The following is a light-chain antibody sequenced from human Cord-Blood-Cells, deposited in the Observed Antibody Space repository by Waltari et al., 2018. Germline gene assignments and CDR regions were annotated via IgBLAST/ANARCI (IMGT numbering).Light chain of an antibody. V-gene: IGKV4-1*01. CDR2: WAA. CDR3: QQYYTLVT. CDR1: QSVLYSSNNKNY. J-gene: IGKJ4*01. Sequence: DIVMTQSPDSLAVSLGERATINCKSSQSVLYSSNNKNYLAWYQQKPGHPPKLLIYWAATRESGVPDRFSGSGSRTDFTLTISSLQAEDVAVYYCQQYYTLVTFGGGTKVEIK.